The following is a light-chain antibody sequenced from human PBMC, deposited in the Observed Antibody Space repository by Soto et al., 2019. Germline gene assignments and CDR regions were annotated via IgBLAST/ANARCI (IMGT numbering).Light chain of an antibody. CDR3: QSHDSSLHASV. J-gene: IGLJ1*01. V-gene: IGLV1-40*01. CDR2: GNT. Sequence: QSALTQPPSVSGAPGQRVTISCTGSSSNIGAGYDVHWYLQLPGTAPKLLIYGNTNRPSGVPDRFSGSKSCSSASLAITGLQAEDEADYYCQSHDSSLHASVFGTGTKLTVL. CDR1: SSNIGAGYD.